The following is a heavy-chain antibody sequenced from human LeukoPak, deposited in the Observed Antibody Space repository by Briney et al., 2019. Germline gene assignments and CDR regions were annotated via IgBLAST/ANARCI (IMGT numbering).Heavy chain of an antibody. Sequence: PGGSQRLSCAASGFTFSSYGMHWVRQAPGKGLEWVAVISYDGSNKYYADSVKGRFTISRDNSKNTLYLQMNSLRAEDTAVYYCAIPAYDSSGYYYWGQGTLVTVSS. CDR1: GFTFSSYG. J-gene: IGHJ4*02. D-gene: IGHD3-22*01. CDR2: ISYDGSNK. V-gene: IGHV3-30*03. CDR3: AIPAYDSSGYYY.